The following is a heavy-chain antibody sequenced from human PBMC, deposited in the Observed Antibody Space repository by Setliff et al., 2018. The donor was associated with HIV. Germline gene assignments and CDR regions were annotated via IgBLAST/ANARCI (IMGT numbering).Heavy chain of an antibody. D-gene: IGHD1-1*01. CDR3: ARRGNLLEGRQLDS. CDR2: ISTSGGAA. Sequence: GGSLRLSCAASGFTFSNAWMSWVRQAPGKGLEWVSAISTSGGAADYADSVKGRFTISRDNSRNTLYLQMNSLRAEDTALYFCARRGNLLEGRQLDSWGQGTLVTVSS. V-gene: IGHV3-23*01. CDR1: GFTFSNAW. J-gene: IGHJ4*02.